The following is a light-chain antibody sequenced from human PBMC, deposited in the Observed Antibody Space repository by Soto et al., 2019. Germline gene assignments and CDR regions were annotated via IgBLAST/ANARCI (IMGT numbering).Light chain of an antibody. CDR3: SSYAGSSTFVV. J-gene: IGLJ2*01. V-gene: IGLV2-23*02. Sequence: QSVLTQPASVSGSHGQSITMSCTGSRSDVGGYNLVSWYQQHPVKAPKLMIYEVSKRPSGFSNRSSGSKSGNTASLTISGLQAEDEADYYCSSYAGSSTFVVFGGGTKLTVL. CDR2: EVS. CDR1: RSDVGGYNL.